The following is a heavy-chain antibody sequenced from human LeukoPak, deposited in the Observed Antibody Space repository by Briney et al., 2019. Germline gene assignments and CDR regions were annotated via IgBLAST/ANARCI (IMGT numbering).Heavy chain of an antibody. J-gene: IGHJ6*03. D-gene: IGHD3-10*01. CDR1: GFTFSSYS. Sequence: GGSLRLSCAASGFTFSSYSMNWVRQAPGKGLEWVSYISSSSSTIYYADSVKGRFTISRDNAKNSLYLQMNSLRAEDTAVYYCARVYGSGSYYYYYYYYYMDVWGKGTTVTVSS. CDR3: ARVYGSGSYYYYYYYYYMDV. V-gene: IGHV3-48*01. CDR2: ISSSSSTI.